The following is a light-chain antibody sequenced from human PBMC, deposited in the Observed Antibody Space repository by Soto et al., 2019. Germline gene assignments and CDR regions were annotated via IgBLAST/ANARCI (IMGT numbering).Light chain of an antibody. J-gene: IGKJ4*01. Sequence: DVQMTQSPSTLSASVGDRVTITFRASQSINNLLAWYQQKPGKAPKFLIYDVSTLESGVPSRFSGSGSGTEFTLTISSLQPEDFATYYCQQYDSYPLTFGGGTKVDNK. CDR1: QSINNL. CDR3: QQYDSYPLT. V-gene: IGKV1-5*01. CDR2: DVS.